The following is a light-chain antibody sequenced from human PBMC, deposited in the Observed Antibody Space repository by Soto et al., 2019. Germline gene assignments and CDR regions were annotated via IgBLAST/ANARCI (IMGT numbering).Light chain of an antibody. V-gene: IGKV3-20*01. J-gene: IGKJ4*01. CDR1: EPVRNTY. CDR2: GAS. CDR3: PQYADSPLT. Sequence: EIVLTQSPDTLSLSPGERATLSCRTSEPVRNTYVAWYQQKPGQAPRLLTYGASSRAIGIPDRFGGSGSGTDFTLTISRLEPEDFALCYCPQYADSPLTFGGGTRVDI.